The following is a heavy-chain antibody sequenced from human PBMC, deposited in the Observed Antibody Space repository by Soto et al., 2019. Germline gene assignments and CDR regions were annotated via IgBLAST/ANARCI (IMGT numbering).Heavy chain of an antibody. CDR1: RLGFSSEV. J-gene: IGHJ6*02. D-gene: IGHD1-26*01. V-gene: IGHV3-23*01. Sequence: GGALELFCAAPRLGFSSEVMWWVPPAPGGGLDSVSSISGSGRTIYHADSMRGQLAISSDNSKNSLYLQMNNLRVDDTDVYYCAKVGPSYYYGMDVWGQGTTVTVS. CDR3: AKVGPSYYYGMDV. CDR2: ISGSGRTI.